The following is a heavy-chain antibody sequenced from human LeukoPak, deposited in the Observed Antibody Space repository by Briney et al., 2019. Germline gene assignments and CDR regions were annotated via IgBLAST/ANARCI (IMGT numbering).Heavy chain of an antibody. CDR3: TAAPIGYCSGGSCSYGFDI. Sequence: GGSLRLSCAASTFTFSNACMNWVRQAPGKGLEWVGRIKSKSDGGTTDYAAPVKGRFTISRDDSKNTLYLQMNSLKTEDTAVYYCTAAPIGYCSGGSCSYGFDIWGQGTMVTVSS. CDR1: TFTFSNAC. J-gene: IGHJ3*02. CDR2: IKSKSDGGTT. D-gene: IGHD2-15*01. V-gene: IGHV3-15*07.